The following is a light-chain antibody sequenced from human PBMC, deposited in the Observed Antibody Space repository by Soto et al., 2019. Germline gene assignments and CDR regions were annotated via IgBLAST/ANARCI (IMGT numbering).Light chain of an antibody. Sequence: EIVLTQSPATLSLSPGERATLSCRASQSVSSYLAWYQQKPGQAPRLLIFDASNRATGIPARFSGSGSATDFTLTISSLEPEDFAVYYCQQRSNWPPTFGQGTKVKIK. CDR2: DAS. CDR3: QQRSNWPPT. CDR1: QSVSSY. V-gene: IGKV3-11*01. J-gene: IGKJ1*01.